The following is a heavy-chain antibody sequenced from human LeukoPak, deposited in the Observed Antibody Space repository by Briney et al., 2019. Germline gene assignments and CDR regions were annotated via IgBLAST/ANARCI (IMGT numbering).Heavy chain of an antibody. CDR1: GGSISSYY. Sequence: PSETLSLTCTVSGGSISSYYWSWIRQPPGKGLERIGYIYYSGSTNYNPSLKSRVTISVDTSKNQFSLKLSSVTAADTAVYYCARQIPYGGNAYYFDYWGQGTLVTVSS. D-gene: IGHD4-23*01. J-gene: IGHJ4*02. V-gene: IGHV4-59*08. CDR3: ARQIPYGGNAYYFDY. CDR2: IYYSGST.